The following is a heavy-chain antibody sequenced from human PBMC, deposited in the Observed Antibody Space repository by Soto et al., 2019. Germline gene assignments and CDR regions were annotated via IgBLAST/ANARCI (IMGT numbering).Heavy chain of an antibody. J-gene: IGHJ3*02. CDR2: INPNSGGT. CDR1: GYTFTGYY. CDR3: ARVMVAVASTPDHAFDI. V-gene: IGHV1-2*04. Sequence: QVQLVQSGAEVKKPGASVKVSCKASGYTFTGYYMHWVRQAPGQGLEWMGWINPNSGGTNYAEKFQGWVTMTRDTSSSKANRELGRLRSDDTAVYYCARVMVAVASTPDHAFDIWGQGTMVTVSS. D-gene: IGHD6-19*01.